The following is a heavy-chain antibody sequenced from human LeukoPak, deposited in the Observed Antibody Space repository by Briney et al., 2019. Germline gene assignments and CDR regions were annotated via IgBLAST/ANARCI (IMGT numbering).Heavy chain of an antibody. CDR2: IYYSGST. D-gene: IGHD3-10*01. Sequence: SETLSLTCAVSGGSISSGGYSWSWIRQPPGKGLEWIGYIYYSGSTYYNPSLKSRVTISVDTSKNQFSLKLSSVTAADTAVYYCARGHTWITMLRGSRSAYYFDYWGQGTLVTVSS. J-gene: IGHJ4*02. V-gene: IGHV4-30-4*07. CDR3: ARGHTWITMLRGSRSAYYFDY. CDR1: GGSISSGGYS.